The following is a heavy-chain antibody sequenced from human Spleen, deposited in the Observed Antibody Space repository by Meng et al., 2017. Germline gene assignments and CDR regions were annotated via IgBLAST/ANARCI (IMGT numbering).Heavy chain of an antibody. CDR2: IIPNSGDT. J-gene: IGHJ4*02. CDR1: GYPFTAYY. D-gene: IGHD2-21*01. CDR3: VRDENISLGKLFGDY. V-gene: IGHV1-2*06. Sequence: GPVVQSGCRVKDPWASVKLSCKPSGYPFTAYYIHWVRKAPGQGLEWMGHIIPNSGDTLYAPKFQGRVSMTADTSIGTAYVELSGLRSDDTAIYYCVRDENISLGKLFGDYWGQGTLVTVSS.